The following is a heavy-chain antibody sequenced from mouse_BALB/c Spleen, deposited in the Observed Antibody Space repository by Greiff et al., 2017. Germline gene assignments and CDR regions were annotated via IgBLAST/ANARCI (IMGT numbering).Heavy chain of an antibody. J-gene: IGHJ3*01. CDR1: GFTFSSYG. D-gene: IGHD2-3*01. CDR3: AREGDGSFAY. V-gene: IGHV5-6-3*01. Sequence: EVKLVESGGGLVQPGGSLKLSCAASGFTFSSYGMSWVRQTPDKRLELVATINSNGGSTYYPDSVKGRFTISRDNAKNTLYLQMSSLKSEDTAMYYCAREGDGSFAYWGQGTLVTVSA. CDR2: INSNGGST.